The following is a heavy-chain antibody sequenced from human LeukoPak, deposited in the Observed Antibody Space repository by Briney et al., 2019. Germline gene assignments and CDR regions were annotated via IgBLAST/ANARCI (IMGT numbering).Heavy chain of an antibody. D-gene: IGHD3-10*01. CDR1: GFTFSSYE. CDR2: ISSSGSTI. Sequence: GGSLRLSCAASGFTFSSYEMNWVRQAPGKGLEWVSYISSSGSTIYYADSVKGRFTISRDNAKNSLYLQMNSLRAEDTPVYYCARDLTMVRGVNNDWGQGTLVTVS. CDR3: ARDLTMVRGVNND. V-gene: IGHV3-48*03. J-gene: IGHJ4*02.